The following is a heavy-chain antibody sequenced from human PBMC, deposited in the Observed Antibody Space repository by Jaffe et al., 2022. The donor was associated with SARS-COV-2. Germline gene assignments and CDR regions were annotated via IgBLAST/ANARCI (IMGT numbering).Heavy chain of an antibody. J-gene: IGHJ6*02. CDR2: IGRNGGST. CDR1: GFTFSYYA. Sequence: EMQLVESGGGLVQPGGSLRLSCSASGFTFSYYAMHWVRQAPGKGLEYVSPIGRNGGSTYYADSVKGRFTISRDNSKNTLYLQMTSLRPEDTAVYYCVKDMTEAGIRDYGMDVWGQGTTVTVSS. CDR3: VKDMTEAGIRDYGMDV. V-gene: IGHV3-64D*09. D-gene: IGHD6-19*01.